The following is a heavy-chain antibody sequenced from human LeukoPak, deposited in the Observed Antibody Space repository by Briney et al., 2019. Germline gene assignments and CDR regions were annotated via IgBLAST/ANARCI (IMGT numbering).Heavy chain of an antibody. CDR2: FDPEDGET. CDR3: ASASGHGFWSGYYTGGDYYYYGMDV. D-gene: IGHD3-3*01. J-gene: IGHJ6*02. CDR1: GYTLTELS. V-gene: IGHV1-24*01. Sequence: RASVNISCTVSGYTLTELSMHWVRQAPGKGLEWMGGFDPEDGETIYAQKFQGRVTMTEDTSTDTAYTELSSLRSEDTAVYYCASASGHGFWSGYYTGGDYYYYGMDVWGQGTTVTVSS.